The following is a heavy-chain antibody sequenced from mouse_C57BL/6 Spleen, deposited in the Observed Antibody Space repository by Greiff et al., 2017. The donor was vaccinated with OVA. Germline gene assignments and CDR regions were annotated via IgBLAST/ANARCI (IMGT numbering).Heavy chain of an antibody. CDR3: TTDYLFAY. CDR1: GFTITDYY. J-gene: IGHJ3*01. V-gene: IGHV14-4*01. CDR2: IDPENGNT. Sequence: VQLQQSGAELVRPGASVKLSCTASGFTITDYYMHWVKQRPEQGLEWIGWIDPENGNTEYDSKFQGKATITADKSSNTAYLQLSSLTSEDTAVYYCTTDYLFAYWGQGTLVTVSA. D-gene: IGHD2-4*01.